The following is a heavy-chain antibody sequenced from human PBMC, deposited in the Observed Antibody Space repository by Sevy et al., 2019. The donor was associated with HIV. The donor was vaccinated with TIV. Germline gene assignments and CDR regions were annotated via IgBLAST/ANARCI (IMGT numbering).Heavy chain of an antibody. CDR3: ARDRIGYYGSGSYWHAFDI. Sequence: SETLSLTCTVSGGSISSYYWSWIRQPPGKGLEWIGYIYYSGSTNYNPSLKSRDTISVDTSKNPFSLKLSSVTAADTAVYYCARDRIGYYGSGSYWHAFDIWGQGTMVTVSS. CDR2: IYYSGST. D-gene: IGHD3-10*01. J-gene: IGHJ3*02. CDR1: GGSISSYY. V-gene: IGHV4-59*01.